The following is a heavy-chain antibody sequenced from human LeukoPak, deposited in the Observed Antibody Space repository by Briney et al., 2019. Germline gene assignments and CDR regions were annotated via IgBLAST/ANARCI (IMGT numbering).Heavy chain of an antibody. V-gene: IGHV3-21*01. CDR3: AREGPPRCVEDSSGYRDYYMDV. Sequence: GGSLRLSCAASGFTFSSYSMNWVRQAPGKGLEWVSSISSSSSYIYYADSVKGRFTISRDNAKNTLYLQMNSLRAEDTAVYYCAREGPPRCVEDSSGYRDYYMDVWGKGTTVTVSS. CDR2: ISSSSSYI. J-gene: IGHJ6*03. CDR1: GFTFSSYS. D-gene: IGHD3-22*01.